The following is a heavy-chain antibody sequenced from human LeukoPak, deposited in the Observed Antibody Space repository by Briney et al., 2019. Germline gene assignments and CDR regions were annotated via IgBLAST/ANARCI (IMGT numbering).Heavy chain of an antibody. D-gene: IGHD3-10*01. CDR1: GFTFSSYV. CDR2: ISSSGSTI. J-gene: IGHJ4*02. CDR3: ARDLMVRGVILSSPYFDY. V-gene: IGHV3-48*03. Sequence: GGSLRLSCAASGFTFSSYVMSWVRQAPGKGLEWVSYISSSGSTIYYADSVKGRFTISRDNAKNSLYLQMNSLRAEDTAVYYCARDLMVRGVILSSPYFDYWGQGTLVTVSS.